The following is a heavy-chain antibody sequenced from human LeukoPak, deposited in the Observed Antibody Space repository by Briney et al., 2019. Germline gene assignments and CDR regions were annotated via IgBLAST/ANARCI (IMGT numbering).Heavy chain of an antibody. CDR3: ARGEGIVGATTSY. CDR1: GFTFSSYS. V-gene: IGHV3-21*01. CDR2: ISSSSSYI. Sequence: GGSLRLSCAASGFTFSSYSMNWVRQAPGKGLEWVSSISSSSSYIYYADSVKGRFTISRDNAKNSLYLQMNSLRAEDTAVYYCARGEGIVGATTSYWGQGTLVTVSS. D-gene: IGHD1-26*01. J-gene: IGHJ4*02.